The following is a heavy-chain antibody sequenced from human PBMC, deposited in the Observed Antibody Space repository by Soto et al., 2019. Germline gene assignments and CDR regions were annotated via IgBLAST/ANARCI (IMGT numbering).Heavy chain of an antibody. CDR2: INHSGST. D-gene: IGHD6-6*01. V-gene: IGHV4-34*08. Sequence: SEPMSLPCAVDGGTFSGHYWSWIRQKPGKGLEWIGEINHSGSTNYNPSLKSRVTISVDTSKNQFSLKLSSVTAADTAVYYCAARIAARPGGWFDPWGQGTLVTVSS. CDR3: AARIAARPGGWFDP. CDR1: GGTFSGHY. J-gene: IGHJ5*02.